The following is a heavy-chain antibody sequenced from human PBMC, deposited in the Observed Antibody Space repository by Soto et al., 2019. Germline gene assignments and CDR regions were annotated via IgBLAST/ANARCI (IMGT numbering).Heavy chain of an antibody. V-gene: IGHV4-34*01. CDR1: GGSFSGYI. J-gene: IGHJ4*02. CDR2: INHSGSS. Sequence: QVRLQQWGAGLLKPSETLSLTCAVSGGSFSGYIWTWIRQTPGKGLQWIGQINHSGSSIYNPSLKNRVTISTMSNNQCSLELSSVTAADTAVYYCTRGLFSGSSYSGSWYYFDSWGQGTMVTVSS. CDR3: TRGLFSGSSYSGSWYYFDS. D-gene: IGHD1-26*01.